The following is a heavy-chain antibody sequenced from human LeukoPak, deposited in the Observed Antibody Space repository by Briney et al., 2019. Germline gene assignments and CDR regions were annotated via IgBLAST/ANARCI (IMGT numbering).Heavy chain of an antibody. Sequence: GASLQISCKGSGYSFTSYWIGWVRQVPGKGLEWLGIIYSGDADTRYSPSFQGQVTISADRSISTAYLQWSSLKASDTAMYYCARSATIIGGFDYWAQGPLVTVSS. CDR1: GYSFTSYW. J-gene: IGHJ4*02. CDR2: IYSGDADT. D-gene: IGHD3-10*01. CDR3: ARSATIIGGFDY. V-gene: IGHV5-51*01.